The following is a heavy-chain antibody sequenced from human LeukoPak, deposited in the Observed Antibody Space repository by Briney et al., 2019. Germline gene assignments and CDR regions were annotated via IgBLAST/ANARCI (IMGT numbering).Heavy chain of an antibody. CDR3: ARGYSSSSSSLYYYYMDV. J-gene: IGHJ6*03. Sequence: LSETLSLTCTVSGGSISTFYWNWIRQSPGKGLEWIGYISVGGANNYNPSLKSRVSISVDTSKNQFSLRLSSVTAADTAVYYCARGYSSSSSSLYYYYMDVWGRGATVTVSS. V-gene: IGHV4-4*08. D-gene: IGHD6-6*01. CDR2: ISVGGAN. CDR1: GGSISTFY.